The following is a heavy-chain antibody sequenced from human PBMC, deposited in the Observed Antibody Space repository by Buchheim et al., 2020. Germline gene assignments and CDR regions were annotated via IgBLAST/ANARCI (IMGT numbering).Heavy chain of an antibody. Sequence: QVQLVESGGGVVQPGRSLRLSCAASGFTFSSYAMHWVRQAPGKGLEWVAVISYDGSKKYYADSVKGRFTISRDNSKTTLYLHMNSLRAEDTAVYYCARDSSSSLDYWGQRTL. J-gene: IGHJ4*02. CDR1: GFTFSSYA. CDR3: ARDSSSSLDY. CDR2: ISYDGSKK. V-gene: IGHV3-30*04.